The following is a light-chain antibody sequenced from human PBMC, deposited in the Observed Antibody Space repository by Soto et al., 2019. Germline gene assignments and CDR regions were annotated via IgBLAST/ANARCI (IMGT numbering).Light chain of an antibody. CDR2: EVS. CDR3: SSYTTSSTHWV. V-gene: IGLV2-14*01. CDR1: SSDVGGYNY. J-gene: IGLJ3*02. Sequence: QSALTQPASVSGSPGQSITISCTGTSSDVGGYNYVSWYQQHPGKAPKLMIYEVSNRPSGVSNRFSGSKSGNTASLTISGLQAEDEADYYCSSYTTSSTHWVFGGETKFTVL.